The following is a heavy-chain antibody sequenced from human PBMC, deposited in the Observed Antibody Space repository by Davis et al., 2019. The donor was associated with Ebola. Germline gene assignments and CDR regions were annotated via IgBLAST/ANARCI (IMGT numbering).Heavy chain of an antibody. V-gene: IGHV3-11*04. CDR1: GFTFSDYY. CDR3: ARERRVGATPLYYYYGMDV. J-gene: IGHJ6*04. Sequence: GGSLRLSCAASGFTFSDYYMSWIRQAPGKGLEWVSYISSSGSTIYYADSVKGRFTISRDNAKNSLYLQMNSLRDEDTAVYYCARERRVGATPLYYYYGMDVWGKGTTVTVSS. D-gene: IGHD1-26*01. CDR2: ISSSGSTI.